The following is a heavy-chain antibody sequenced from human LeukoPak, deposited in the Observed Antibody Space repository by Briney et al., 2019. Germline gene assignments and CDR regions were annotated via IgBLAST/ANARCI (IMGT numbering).Heavy chain of an antibody. CDR2: ISGSGGTT. CDR1: GFTVSSNY. Sequence: PGGSLRLSCAASGFTVSSNYMSWVRQAPGKGLEWVSAISGSGGTTYYADYVKGRFTISRDNSKNTLYLQMNSLRAEDTAVYFCTKMGDFDSSGYYRSSNWFDPWGQGTLVTVSS. J-gene: IGHJ5*02. D-gene: IGHD3-22*01. CDR3: TKMGDFDSSGYYRSSNWFDP. V-gene: IGHV3-23*01.